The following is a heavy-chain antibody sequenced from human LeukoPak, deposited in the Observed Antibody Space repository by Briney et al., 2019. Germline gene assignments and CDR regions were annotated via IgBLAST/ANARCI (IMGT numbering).Heavy chain of an antibody. CDR3: ARGGYCSGGSCYGVTQDFDY. J-gene: IGHJ4*02. CDR1: GGSISSYY. CDR2: INHSGST. V-gene: IGHV4-34*01. Sequence: SETLSLTCTVSGGSISSYYWSWIRQPPGKGLEWIGEINHSGSTNYNPSLKSRVTISVDTSKNQFSLKLSSVTAADTAVYYCARGGYCSGGSCYGVTQDFDYWGQGTLVTVSS. D-gene: IGHD2-15*01.